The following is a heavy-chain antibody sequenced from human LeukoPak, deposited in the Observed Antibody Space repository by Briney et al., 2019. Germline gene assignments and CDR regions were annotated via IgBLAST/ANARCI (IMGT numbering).Heavy chain of an antibody. Sequence: PGGSLTLSCAASAFTFTTYWMHWVRQAPGEGLVWVSRLSPDGSSSVYAESVKGRFTVSRDNAKNTLSLQMNSLRAEDTAVYYCTRSPSLGGNYWGFDCWGQGTLVTVSS. CDR1: AFTFTTYW. V-gene: IGHV3-74*01. CDR2: LSPDGSSS. J-gene: IGHJ4*02. CDR3: TRSPSLGGNYWGFDC. D-gene: IGHD4-23*01.